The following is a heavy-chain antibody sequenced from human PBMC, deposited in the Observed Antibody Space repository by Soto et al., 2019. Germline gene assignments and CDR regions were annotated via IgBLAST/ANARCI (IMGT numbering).Heavy chain of an antibody. J-gene: IGHJ3*02. D-gene: IGHD3-10*01. Sequence: EVQLVESGGGLVKPGGSLRLSCAASGFTFSSYSMNWVRQAPGKGLEWVSSISSSSSYIYYADSVKGRFTISRDNAKNSLYLQMNSLRAEDTAVYYCARELWFGESYAFDIWGQGTMVTVSS. CDR3: ARELWFGESYAFDI. V-gene: IGHV3-21*01. CDR2: ISSSSSYI. CDR1: GFTFSSYS.